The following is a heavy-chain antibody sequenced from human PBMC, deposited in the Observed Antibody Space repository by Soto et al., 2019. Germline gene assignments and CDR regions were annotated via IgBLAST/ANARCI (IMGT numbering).Heavy chain of an antibody. CDR1: GGSVSSYY. Sequence: TVSGGSVSSYYWSWIRQPPGKGLEWIGYIYYSGSTNYNPSLKSRVTISVDTSKNQFSLKLSSVTAADTAVYYCARDGRGYGAFDIWGQGTMVTVSS. CDR2: IYYSGST. V-gene: IGHV4-59*02. D-gene: IGHD3-10*01. CDR3: ARDGRGYGAFDI. J-gene: IGHJ3*02.